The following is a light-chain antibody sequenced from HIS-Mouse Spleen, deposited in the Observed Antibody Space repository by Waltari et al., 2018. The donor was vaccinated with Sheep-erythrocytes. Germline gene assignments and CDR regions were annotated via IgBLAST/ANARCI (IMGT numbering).Light chain of an antibody. V-gene: IGLV2-11*01. Sequence: QSALTQEASVSGTVGQKVTLSCTVHSNNVGSYAVAWYQQHPGKAPKLMIYDVSKRPSGVPDRFSGSKSGNTASLTISGLQAEDEADYYCCSYAGSYNHVFATGTKVTVL. CDR3: CSYAGSYNHV. CDR2: DVS. J-gene: IGLJ1*01. CDR1: SNNVGSYA.